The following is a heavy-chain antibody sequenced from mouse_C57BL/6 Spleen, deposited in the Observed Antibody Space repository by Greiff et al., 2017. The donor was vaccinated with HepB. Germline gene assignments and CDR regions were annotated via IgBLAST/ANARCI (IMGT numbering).Heavy chain of an antibody. V-gene: IGHV1-42*01. D-gene: IGHD2-5*01. Sequence: EVQLQQSGPELVKPGASVKISGKASGYSFTGYYMNWVKQSPEKSLEWIGEINPSTGGTTYTQKFKAKATLTVDKSSSTAYMQLKSLTSEDSAVYYCAREAPYSSNYGYFDYWGHGTTLTVSS. J-gene: IGHJ2*01. CDR1: GYSFTGYY. CDR2: INPSTGGT. CDR3: AREAPYSSNYGYFDY.